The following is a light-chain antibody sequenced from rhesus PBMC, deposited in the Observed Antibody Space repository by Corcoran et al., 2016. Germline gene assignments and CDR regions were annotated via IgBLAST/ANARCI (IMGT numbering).Light chain of an antibody. CDR3: MQALQTPYS. CDR1: QSLLHSDGRTY. J-gene: IGKJ2*01. V-gene: IGKV2-73*01. Sequence: DIVMTQTPPSLPVTPGEPASISCRSSQSLLHSDGRTYLYWYLQKPGQPPRLLIYRVSNRFSGVPDRFSGSGSGTDFTLKISRVEAEDVGVYYGMQALQTPYSFGQGTKVEIK. CDR2: RVS.